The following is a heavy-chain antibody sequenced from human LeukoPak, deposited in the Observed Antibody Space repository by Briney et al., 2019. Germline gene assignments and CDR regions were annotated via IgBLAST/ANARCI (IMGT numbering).Heavy chain of an antibody. CDR1: GFTFSSYD. CDR2: IGTAGDT. J-gene: IGHJ4*02. D-gene: IGHD5-18*01. Sequence: GGSLRLSCAAPGFTFSSYDMHWVHQATGKGLEWVSAIGTAGDTYYPGYVKGRFTISRENAKNSLYLQMNSLTAGDTAVYYCARGFIDTAMVDYWGQGTLVTVSS. CDR3: ARGFIDTAMVDY. V-gene: IGHV3-13*01.